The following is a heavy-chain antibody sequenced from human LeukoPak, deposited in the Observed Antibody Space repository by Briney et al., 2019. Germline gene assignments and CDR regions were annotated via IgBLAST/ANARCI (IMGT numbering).Heavy chain of an antibody. J-gene: IGHJ6*03. CDR2: MNPNSGNT. Sequence: ASVKVSCKASGYTFTSYDINWVRQATGQGLERMGWMNPNSGNTGYAQKFQGRVTMTRNTSISTAYMELSSLRSEDTAVYYCALRGYSYGSPYYYYYYMDVWGKGTTVTVSS. V-gene: IGHV1-8*01. D-gene: IGHD5-18*01. CDR3: ALRGYSYGSPYYYYYYMDV. CDR1: GYTFTSYD.